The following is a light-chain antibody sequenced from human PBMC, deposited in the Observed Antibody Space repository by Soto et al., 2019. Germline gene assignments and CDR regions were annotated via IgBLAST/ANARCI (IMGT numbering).Light chain of an antibody. J-gene: IGKJ1*01. CDR2: GAS. CDR3: QQYYSTPWT. CDR1: QNVYTN. V-gene: IGKV3-15*01. Sequence: ETVMTQSPATLSVSPGETATLSCRASQNVYTNLAWYQQKPGQAPRLVLYGASTRATGVPARFSGSGSATDFTLTISSLQAEDVAVYYCQQYYSTPWTFGQGTKVDIK.